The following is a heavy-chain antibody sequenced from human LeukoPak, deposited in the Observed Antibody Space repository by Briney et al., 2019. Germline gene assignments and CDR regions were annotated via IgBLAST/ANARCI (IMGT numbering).Heavy chain of an antibody. CDR1: GFTFSSYW. V-gene: IGHV3-74*01. D-gene: IGHD6-13*01. Sequence: GGSLRLSCAASGFTFSSYWMHWVRQAPGKGLVWVSVINSDVSGTSYADSVKGRFTISRDNAKNTLYLKKNSLRAEDTAVYYWAKDRDSSSWYLGSCFGDSWGQGTLVTVSS. CDR3: AKDRDSSSWYLGSCFGDS. J-gene: IGHJ4*02. CDR2: INSDVSGT.